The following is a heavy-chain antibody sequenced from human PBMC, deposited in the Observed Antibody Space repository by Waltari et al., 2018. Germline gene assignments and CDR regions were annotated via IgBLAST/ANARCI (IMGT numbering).Heavy chain of an antibody. CDR1: GGSISSGSYY. J-gene: IGHJ2*01. D-gene: IGHD1-26*01. CDR2: IYTSGST. V-gene: IGHV4-61*09. Sequence: QVQLQESGPGLVKPSQTLSLTCTVSGGSISSGSYYWSWIRQPAGKGLEWIGYIYTSGSTNYNPSLKSRVTISVDTSKNQFSLKLSSVTAADTAVYYCAIYSRLTGEPKWYFDLWGRGTLVTVSS. CDR3: AIYSRLTGEPKWYFDL.